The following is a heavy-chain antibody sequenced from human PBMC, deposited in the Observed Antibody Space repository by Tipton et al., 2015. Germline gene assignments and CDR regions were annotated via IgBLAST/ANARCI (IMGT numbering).Heavy chain of an antibody. CDR2: ISHSGNT. Sequence: TLSLTCTVSGGSFSDYYWSWIRQPPGKGLEWIGSISHSGNTYYNPSLKSRVTMSRDTSKNQFSLQLNSVTPEDTAVYYCARDGSGSLPWFDPWGQGTLVTVSS. CDR3: ARDGSGSLPWFDP. CDR1: GGSFSDYY. D-gene: IGHD3-10*01. V-gene: IGHV4-59*04. J-gene: IGHJ5*02.